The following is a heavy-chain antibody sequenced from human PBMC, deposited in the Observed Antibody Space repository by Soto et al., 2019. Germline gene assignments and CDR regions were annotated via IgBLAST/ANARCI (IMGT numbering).Heavy chain of an antibody. V-gene: IGHV1-69*13. D-gene: IGHD5-18*01. CDR2: IIPIFGTA. J-gene: IGHJ4*02. CDR3: ARPGGTKLWLHSFDY. Sequence: SVKVSCKASGGTFSSYAISWVRQAPGQGLEWMGGIIPIFGTANYAQKFQGRVTITADESTSTDYMELSSQKSEDTAVKYCARPGGTKLWLHSFDYWGQGTLVTVSS. CDR1: GGTFSSYA.